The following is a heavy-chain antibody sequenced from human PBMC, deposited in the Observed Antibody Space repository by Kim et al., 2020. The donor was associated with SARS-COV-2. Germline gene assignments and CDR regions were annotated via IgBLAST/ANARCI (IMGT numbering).Heavy chain of an antibody. CDR3: ARGDYYDSSGYYYVSFDY. CDR1: GGSISSGGYY. V-gene: IGHV4-31*03. D-gene: IGHD3-22*01. J-gene: IGHJ4*02. CDR2: IYYSGST. Sequence: SETLSLTCTVSGGSISSGGYYWSWIRQHPGKGLEWIGYIYYSGSTYYNPSLKSRVTISVDTSKNQFSLKLSSVTAADTAVYYCARGDYYDSSGYYYVSFDYWGQGTLVTVSS.